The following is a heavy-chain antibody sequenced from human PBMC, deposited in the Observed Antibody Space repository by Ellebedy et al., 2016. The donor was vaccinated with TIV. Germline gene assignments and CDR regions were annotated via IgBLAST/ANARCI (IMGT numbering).Heavy chain of an antibody. Sequence: PGGSLRLSCAASGFSFSSYGMHWVRQAPGKGLEWVAVIWYDGFNKDYADSATGRFTISRDNTENSLYLQMNSLCAEDTAVYYCAKDVVAPGLAFDYWGQGTLVTVSS. V-gene: IGHV3-33*03. CDR3: AKDVVAPGLAFDY. D-gene: IGHD2-15*01. CDR2: IWYDGFNK. CDR1: GFSFSSYG. J-gene: IGHJ4*02.